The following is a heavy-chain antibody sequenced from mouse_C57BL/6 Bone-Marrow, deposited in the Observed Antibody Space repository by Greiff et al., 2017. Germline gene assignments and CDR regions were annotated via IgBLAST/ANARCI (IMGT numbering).Heavy chain of an antibody. J-gene: IGHJ2*01. CDR3: ALYGYARGGYFDY. V-gene: IGHV1-80*01. CDR1: GYAFSSYW. D-gene: IGHD2-2*01. CDR2: IYPGDGDT. Sequence: QVQLQQSGAELVKPGASVKISCKASGYAFSSYWMNWVKQRPGKGLEWIGQIYPGDGDTNYNGKFKGKATLTADKSSSTAYMQLSSLTSEASAVYFCALYGYARGGYFDYWGQGTTLTVSS.